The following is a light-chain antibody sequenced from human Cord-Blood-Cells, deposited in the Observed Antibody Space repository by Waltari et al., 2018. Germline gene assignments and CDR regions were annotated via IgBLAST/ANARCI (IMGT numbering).Light chain of an antibody. CDR1: SSDVGGYNY. CDR3: SSYTSSSWV. J-gene: IGLJ3*02. Sequence: QSALTQPASVSGSPGQSITISCTGTSSDVGGYNYVSWYQQHPGKAPKLMIYDASNRPSGVSNRFSGSKSGNTASLTISGLQAEDEADYYCSSYTSSSWVFGGGTKLTVL. V-gene: IGLV2-14*03. CDR2: DAS.